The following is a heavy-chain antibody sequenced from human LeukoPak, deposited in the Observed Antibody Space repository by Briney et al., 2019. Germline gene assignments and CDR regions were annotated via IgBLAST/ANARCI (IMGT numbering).Heavy chain of an antibody. J-gene: IGHJ4*02. V-gene: IGHV3-23*01. CDR2: TNNSGSST. D-gene: IGHD1-26*01. CDR3: AQTLGGYTRYSESYYGFNY. CDR1: GFTFSSYA. Sequence: GGSLRLSCAASGFTFSSYAMSWVRQAPGKGLEWVSATNNSGSSTYYEDSVRGRFTISTDNTKNTLYLKMNGHGAEDTAVYCCAQTLGGYTRYSESYYGFNYRGQGGLVSVCS.